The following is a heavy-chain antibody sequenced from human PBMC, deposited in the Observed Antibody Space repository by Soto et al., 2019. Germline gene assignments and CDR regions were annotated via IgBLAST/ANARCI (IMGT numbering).Heavy chain of an antibody. CDR3: AKGGGGYYDSSGYRPFDY. V-gene: IGHV3-23*01. Sequence: GGSLRLSCAASGFTFSSYAMSWVRQAPGKGLEWVSAISGSGGSTYYADSVKGRFTISRDNSKNTLYLQMNSLRAEDTAVYYCAKGGGGYYDSSGYRPFDYWGQGTLVTVS. CDR1: GFTFSSYA. D-gene: IGHD3-22*01. CDR2: ISGSGGST. J-gene: IGHJ4*02.